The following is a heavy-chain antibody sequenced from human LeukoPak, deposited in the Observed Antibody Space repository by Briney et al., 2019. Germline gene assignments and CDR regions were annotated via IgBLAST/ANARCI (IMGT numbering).Heavy chain of an antibody. CDR2: ISYDGSNK. D-gene: IGHD6-19*01. V-gene: IGHV3-30*04. CDR3: ARASSGFDY. Sequence: PGGSLRLSCAASGFTFSSYAMHWVRQAPGKGPEWVAVISYDGSNKYYADSVKGRFTISRDNSKNTLYLQMNSLRAEDTAVYYCARASSGFDYWGQGTLVTVSS. J-gene: IGHJ4*02. CDR1: GFTFSSYA.